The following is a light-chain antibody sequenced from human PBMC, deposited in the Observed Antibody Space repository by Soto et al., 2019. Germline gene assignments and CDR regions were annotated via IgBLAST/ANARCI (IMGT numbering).Light chain of an antibody. V-gene: IGLV2-14*01. J-gene: IGLJ2*01. Sequence: QSALTQPASVSGSPGQSITISCTGTSSDVGGYNYVSWYQQHPGKAPKLMIYEVSNRPSGVSNRFSGSKSGNTASLTISGLQPEDEADYYWSSFTTSSTVVFGGGTKVTVL. CDR3: SSFTTSSTVV. CDR1: SSDVGGYNY. CDR2: EVS.